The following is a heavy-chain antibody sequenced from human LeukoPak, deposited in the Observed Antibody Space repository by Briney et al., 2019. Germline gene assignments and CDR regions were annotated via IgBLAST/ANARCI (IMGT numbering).Heavy chain of an antibody. J-gene: IGHJ6*03. V-gene: IGHV1-18*01. Sequence: ASVKVSCKASGYTFTSYGISWVRQAPGQGLEWMGWISAYNGNTNYAQKLQGRVTMTTDTSTSTAYMELRSLRSDDTAVYYCARVGSNPLYYYYYMDVWGKGTTVTVSS. CDR1: GYTFTSYG. CDR2: ISAYNGNT. D-gene: IGHD3-10*01. CDR3: ARVGSNPLYYYYYMDV.